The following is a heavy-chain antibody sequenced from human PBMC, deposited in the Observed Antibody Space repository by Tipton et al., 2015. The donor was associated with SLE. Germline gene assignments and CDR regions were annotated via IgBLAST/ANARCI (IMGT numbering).Heavy chain of an antibody. V-gene: IGHV4-39*07. CDR1: GGSISSSSYY. D-gene: IGHD6-13*01. CDR3: ARDLGGAAAFDY. Sequence: TLSLTCTVSGGSISSSSYYWGWIRQPPGKGLEWIGSIYYSGSTYYNPSLKSRVTISVDTSKNQFSLKLSSVTAADTAVYYCARDLGGAAAFDYWGQGTLVTVSS. J-gene: IGHJ4*02. CDR2: IYYSGST.